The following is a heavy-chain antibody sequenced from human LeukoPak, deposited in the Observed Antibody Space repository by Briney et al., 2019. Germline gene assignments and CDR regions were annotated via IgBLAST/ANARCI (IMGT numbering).Heavy chain of an antibody. D-gene: IGHD5-24*01. CDR1: GGSISSHY. CDR3: ASSPSRDGYNGFDY. V-gene: IGHV4-59*08. Sequence: SETLSLTCTVSGGSISSHYWSWIRQPPGKGLEWIGYIYYSGSTNYNPSLKSRVTISVDTSKNQFSLKLSSVTAADTAVYYCASSPSRDGYNGFDYWGQGTLVTVSS. CDR2: IYYSGST. J-gene: IGHJ4*02.